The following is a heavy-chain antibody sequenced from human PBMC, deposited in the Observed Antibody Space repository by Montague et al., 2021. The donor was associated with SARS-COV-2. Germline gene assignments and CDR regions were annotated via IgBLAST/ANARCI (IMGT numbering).Heavy chain of an antibody. V-gene: IGHV4-59*08. D-gene: IGHD3-10*01. J-gene: IGHJ4*02. CDR1: GVSVTDYY. CDR3: VRHPPDDGSNGLLDF. Sequence: SETLSLTCTVSGVSVTDYYWSWIRQPPGKGLEWVGDVLYNKGTNYNPSLKSRVAISVDTSKNQFSLRLTSVTAADTAFYYCVRHPPDDGSNGLLDFWGQGTLATVSS. CDR2: VLYNKGT.